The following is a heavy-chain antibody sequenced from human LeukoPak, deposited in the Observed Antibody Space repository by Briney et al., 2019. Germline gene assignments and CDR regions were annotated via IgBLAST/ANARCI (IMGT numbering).Heavy chain of an antibody. CDR2: TNSDGSST. Sequence: GGSLRLSCAASGFTFSSYWMHWVRQAPGKGLGWVSRTNSDGSSTSYADSVKGRFTISRDNAKNTLYLQMNSLRAEDTAVYYCTREKDYYDSSGYYRDAFDIWGQGTKVTASS. CDR1: GFTFSSYW. CDR3: TREKDYYDSSGYYRDAFDI. J-gene: IGHJ3*02. V-gene: IGHV3-74*01. D-gene: IGHD3-22*01.